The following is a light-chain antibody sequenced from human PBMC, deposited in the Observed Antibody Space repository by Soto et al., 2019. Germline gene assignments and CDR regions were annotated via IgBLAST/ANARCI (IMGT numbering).Light chain of an antibody. CDR3: QQRSNWPRGT. CDR2: DAS. J-gene: IGKJ2*02. CDR1: QSISSY. Sequence: EIVLTQSPATLSLSPGERATLSCRASQSISSYLTWYQQKPGQAPRLLIYDASNRATGIPARFSGGGSGTDFTLTISSLEPDDFAVYYCQQRSNWPRGTFGQGTKLEIK. V-gene: IGKV3-11*01.